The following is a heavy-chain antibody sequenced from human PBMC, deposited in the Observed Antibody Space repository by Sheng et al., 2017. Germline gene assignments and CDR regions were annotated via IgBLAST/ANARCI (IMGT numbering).Heavy chain of an antibody. CDR3: ARRWGAPSSIDY. Sequence: QVQLQQWGAGLLKPSETLSLTCAVYGGSFSGYYWSWIRQPPREGAWSGLGKVNHSGSTNYNPSLKSRVTISVDTSKNQFSLKLSSVTAADTAVYYCARRWGAPSSIDYWGQGTLVTVSS. CDR2: VNHSGST. D-gene: IGHD1-26*01. CDR1: GGSFSGYY. J-gene: IGHJ4*02. V-gene: IGHV4-34*01.